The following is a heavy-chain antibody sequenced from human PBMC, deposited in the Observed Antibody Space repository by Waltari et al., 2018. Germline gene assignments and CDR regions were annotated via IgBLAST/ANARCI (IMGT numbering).Heavy chain of an antibody. CDR2: ILNDGSDT. J-gene: IGHJ6*03. CDR1: GFAFNKFI. Sequence: QVQLMESGGGVVQPGQSLRLSSAASGFAFNKFIFHWVRQAPGKGLEWVASILNDGSDTKYADSVRGRFSISRDNSENTVYLQMDTLNIEDTAVYYCAKDSVANYYYYYYMDVWGKGTTVTVSS. V-gene: IGHV3-30*18. CDR3: AKDSVANYYYYYYMDV.